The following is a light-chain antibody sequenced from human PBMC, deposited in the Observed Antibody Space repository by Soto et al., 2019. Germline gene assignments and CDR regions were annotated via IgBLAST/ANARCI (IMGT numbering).Light chain of an antibody. V-gene: IGLV1-40*01. CDR3: SSYTTSITYV. J-gene: IGLJ1*01. Sequence: QSVLTQPPSVSGAPGQRVTISCTGSGSNIGAGYDVHWYQHRPGTAPKLLVFGDSHRPSGVPDRFSGSKSGTSASLAITGLQAEDEADYYCSSYTTSITYVFGTGTKLTVL. CDR1: GSNIGAGYD. CDR2: GDS.